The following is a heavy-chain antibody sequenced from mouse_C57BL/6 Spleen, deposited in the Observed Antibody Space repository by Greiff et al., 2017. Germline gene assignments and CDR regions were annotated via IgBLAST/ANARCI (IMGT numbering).Heavy chain of an antibody. CDR3: TRGDYYGTPFAY. V-gene: IGHV1-5*01. J-gene: IGHJ3*01. Sequence: VQLQQSGTVLARPGASVKMSCKTSGYTFTSYWMHWVQQRPGQGLEWIGAIYPGNSDTSYNQKFKGKAKLTAVTSASTAYMELSSLTNEDSAVYYWTRGDYYGTPFAYWGQGTLVTVSA. CDR1: GYTFTSYW. CDR2: IYPGNSDT. D-gene: IGHD1-1*01.